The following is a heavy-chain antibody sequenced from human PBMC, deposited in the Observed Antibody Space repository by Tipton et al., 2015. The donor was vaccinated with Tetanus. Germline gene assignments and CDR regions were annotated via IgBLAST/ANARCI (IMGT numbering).Heavy chain of an antibody. CDR1: GGSFSGYY. CDR3: AKYESGSMFDP. V-gene: IGHV4-34*01. Sequence: LRLSCAVYGGSFSGYYWSWIRQTPGKGLEWIGSIYNGGGTHYNPSLKGRVTISVDTSNNQFSLRVSSVTAADTAVYYCAKYESGSMFDPWGQGTLVTVSS. D-gene: IGHD5-12*01. CDR2: IYNGGGT. J-gene: IGHJ5*02.